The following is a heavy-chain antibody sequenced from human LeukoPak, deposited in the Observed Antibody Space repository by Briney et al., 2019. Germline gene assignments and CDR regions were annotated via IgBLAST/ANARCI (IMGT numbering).Heavy chain of an antibody. CDR3: AKDIEGGYVHSTPFDY. D-gene: IGHD5-12*01. V-gene: IGHV3-23*01. Sequence: GGSLRLSCAASGFTFSSYAMSWVRQAPGKGLEWVSAISGSGGSTYYADSVKGRFTISRDNSKNTLYLQMNSLRAEDTAVYYCAKDIEGGYVHSTPFDYWGQGTLVTVSS. CDR1: GFTFSSYA. J-gene: IGHJ4*02. CDR2: ISGSGGST.